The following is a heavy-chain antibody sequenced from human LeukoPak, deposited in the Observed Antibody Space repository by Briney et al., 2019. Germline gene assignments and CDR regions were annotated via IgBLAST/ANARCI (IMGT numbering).Heavy chain of an antibody. D-gene: IGHD1-1*01. J-gene: IGHJ6*02. CDR1: GFSLSDLS. CDR2: FDPEDGEL. Sequence: ASVKVSFKVSGFSLSDLSMNWVRQAPGKGLEWMGGFDPEDGELFYAQKFQGRVTMTGDTSTDTVYMELSSLTSEDTAVYYCATLHDPPPVYHYHYHGMDVWGQGTTVIVSS. CDR3: ATLHDPPPVYHYHYHGMDV. V-gene: IGHV1-24*01.